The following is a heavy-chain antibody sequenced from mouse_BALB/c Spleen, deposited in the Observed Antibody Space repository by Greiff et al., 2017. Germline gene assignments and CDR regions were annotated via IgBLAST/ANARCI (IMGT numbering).Heavy chain of an antibody. CDR2: ISTYYGNT. Sequence: QVQLKESGPELVRPGVSVKISCKGSSYTFTDYAMHWVKQSHAKSLEWIGVISTYYGNTNYNQKFKGKATMTVDKSSSTAYMELARLTSEDSAVYYCARENPSYYGKEGAMDYWGQGTSVTVSS. V-gene: IGHV1-67*01. D-gene: IGHD2-10*01. J-gene: IGHJ4*01. CDR3: ARENPSYYGKEGAMDY. CDR1: SYTFTDYA.